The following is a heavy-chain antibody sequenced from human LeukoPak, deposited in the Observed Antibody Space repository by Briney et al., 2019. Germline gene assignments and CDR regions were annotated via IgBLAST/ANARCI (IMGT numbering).Heavy chain of an antibody. CDR2: INSDGSSI. CDR3: ARTEGTVAYDS. D-gene: IGHD4-23*01. Sequence: SGGSLRLSCAASGFTFSNYWMQWVRQAPGKGLVWVSRINSDGSSITYADSVKGRFTISRDNAKNTLYLQVNSLRAEDTAVYYCARTEGTVAYDSWGQGTLVTVSS. CDR1: GFTFSNYW. V-gene: IGHV3-74*01. J-gene: IGHJ5*01.